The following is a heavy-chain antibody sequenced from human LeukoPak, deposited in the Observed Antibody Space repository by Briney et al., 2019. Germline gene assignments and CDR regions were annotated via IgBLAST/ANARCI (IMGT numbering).Heavy chain of an antibody. D-gene: IGHD5/OR15-5a*01. CDR3: ARQTSWKSTWFDP. CDR1: GYSFTSYW. CDR2: IYPGDSDT. J-gene: IGHJ5*02. Sequence: GVSLQISSKGPGYSFTSYWIAWVRPAPGKGLDWMGIIYPGDSDTRYSPSLQGQVTISADKSISTAYLQWSSLKASDTAMYYCARQTSWKSTWFDPWGQGTLVTVSS. V-gene: IGHV5-51*01.